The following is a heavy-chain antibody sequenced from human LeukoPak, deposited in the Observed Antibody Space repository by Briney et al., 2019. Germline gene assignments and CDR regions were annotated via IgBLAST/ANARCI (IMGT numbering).Heavy chain of an antibody. J-gene: IGHJ4*02. CDR1: GGTFSSYA. CDR3: AREIGGEGGYSYGIIDY. CDR2: INPNSGGT. Sequence: ASVKVSCKASGGTFSSYAISWVRQAPGQGLEWMGWINPNSGGTNYAQKFQGRVTMTRDTSISTAYMELSRLRSDDAAVYYCAREIGGEGGYSYGIIDYWGQGTLVTVSS. V-gene: IGHV1-2*02. D-gene: IGHD5-18*01.